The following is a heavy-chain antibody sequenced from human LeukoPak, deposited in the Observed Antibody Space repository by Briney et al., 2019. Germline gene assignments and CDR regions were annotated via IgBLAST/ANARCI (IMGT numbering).Heavy chain of an antibody. CDR1: GDSISNGHYY. CDR3: ARDAYDWLLPGGYYYMDV. D-gene: IGHD3-9*01. V-gene: IGHV4-39*07. J-gene: IGHJ6*03. CDR2: ISSRGST. Sequence: SETLSLTCSVSGDSISNGHYYWGWIRQPPGKGLEWLATISSRGSTFYNPSLKSRVTISVDTSKNQFSLKLSSVTAADTAVYYCARDAYDWLLPGGYYYMDVWGKGTTVTVSS.